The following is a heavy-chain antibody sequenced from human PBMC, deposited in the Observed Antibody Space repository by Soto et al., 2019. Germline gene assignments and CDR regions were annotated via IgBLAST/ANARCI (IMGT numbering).Heavy chain of an antibody. V-gene: IGHV5-51*01. CDR2: IYPSDSDT. J-gene: IGHJ4*02. CDR3: ARAYGKYFDY. Sequence: GESLKISCKGSGYTFTTYWIGWVRQMPGKGQEWIGIIYPSDSDTRYSPSFQGQVTISADRSISTAYLQWSSLKASDTAMYYCARAYGKYFDYWGQGTLVTVYS. CDR1: GYTFTTYW. D-gene: IGHD3-10*01.